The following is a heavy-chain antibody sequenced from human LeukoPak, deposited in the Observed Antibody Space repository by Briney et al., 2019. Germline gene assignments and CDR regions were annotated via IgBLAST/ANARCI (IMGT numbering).Heavy chain of an antibody. V-gene: IGHV3-73*01. CDR3: TAGYCTNGVCSSYYYYYMDV. CDR2: IRSKANSYAT. Sequence: GGSLRLSCAASGFTFSGSAMHWVRQASGKGLEWVGRIRSKANSYATAYAASVKGRFTISRDDSKNTAYLQMSSLKTEDTAVYYCTAGYCTNGVCSSYYYYYMDVWGKGTTVTVSS. J-gene: IGHJ6*03. CDR1: GFTFSGSA. D-gene: IGHD2-8*01.